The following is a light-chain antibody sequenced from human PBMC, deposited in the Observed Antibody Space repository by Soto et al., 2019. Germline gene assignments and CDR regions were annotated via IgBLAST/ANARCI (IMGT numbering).Light chain of an antibody. CDR2: IAS. J-gene: IGKJ5*01. Sequence: EIVLTQSPGTLSLSPGERATLSCRASQSVTYNHLAWYQQKRGQAPRLLIYIASARATGLPGRFSGSGSGTDFTLTISRLEPEDFAVYYCQQYAGSPYTFGQGTRLEIK. CDR1: QSVTYNH. V-gene: IGKV3-20*01. CDR3: QQYAGSPYT.